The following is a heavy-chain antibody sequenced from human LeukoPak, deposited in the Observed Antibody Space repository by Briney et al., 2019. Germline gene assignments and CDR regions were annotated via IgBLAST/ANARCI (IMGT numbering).Heavy chain of an antibody. J-gene: IGHJ3*02. CDR1: GYTFTSYG. CDR3: AREIPYTSTWDDAFDI. D-gene: IGHD6-13*01. V-gene: IGHV1-18*01. Sequence: ASVKVSCKASGYTFTSYGLTWVRQAPGQGLEWMGWISAYNGETNYAQKLQGRVTMTTDTSTSTAYMELRSLTSDDTAVYYCAREIPYTSTWDDAFDIWGQGTMVTVSS. CDR2: ISAYNGET.